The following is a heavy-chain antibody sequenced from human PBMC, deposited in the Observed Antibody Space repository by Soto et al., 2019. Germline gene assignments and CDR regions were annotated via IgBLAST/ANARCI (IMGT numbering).Heavy chain of an antibody. V-gene: IGHV4-59*08. D-gene: IGHD2-2*01. Sequence: SETLSLTCTGSGGSISTDYWSWIRQPPWKGLEWIGYIYYSGSTNYNPSLKSRVTISVDTSKNQFSLKLSSVTAEDTAVYYCARSIVLLPAAMRSPDFDYRAQRAPLTVS. CDR2: IYYSGST. J-gene: IGHJ4*02. CDR1: GGSISTDY. CDR3: ARSIVLLPAAMRSPDFDY.